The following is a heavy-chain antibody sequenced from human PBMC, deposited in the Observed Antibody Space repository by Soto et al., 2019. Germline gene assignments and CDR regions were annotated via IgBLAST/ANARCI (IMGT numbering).Heavy chain of an antibody. V-gene: IGHV3-30-3*01. D-gene: IGHD6-19*01. J-gene: IGHJ4*02. CDR2: ISNDGGKK. Sequence: SLRLACAASGFSFSTYAMHWVHQAPGKGLEWVAVISNDGGKKYFGDSVKGRFTISRDNSRNTVYLQMNSLRDEDTAVYYCARSIAVAGLDYWGQGT. CDR1: GFSFSTYA. CDR3: ARSIAVAGLDY.